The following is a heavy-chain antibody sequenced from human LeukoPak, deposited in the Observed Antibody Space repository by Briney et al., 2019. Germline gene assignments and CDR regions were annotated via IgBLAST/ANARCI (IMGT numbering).Heavy chain of an antibody. J-gene: IGHJ5*02. Sequence: SETLSLTCTVSGGSLSTYYWSWIRQPAGKGLEWIGRIYSSGATNYNPSLKSRVTMSVDTSKNQFSLKLSSVTAADTAVYYCARCPGNGYDYSWLDPWGQGTPVTVSS. CDR1: GGSLSTYY. CDR2: IYSSGAT. D-gene: IGHD5-12*01. V-gene: IGHV4-4*07. CDR3: ARCPGNGYDYSWLDP.